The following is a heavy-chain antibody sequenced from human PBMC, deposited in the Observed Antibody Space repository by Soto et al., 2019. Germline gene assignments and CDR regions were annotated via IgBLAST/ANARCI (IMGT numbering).Heavy chain of an antibody. J-gene: IGHJ6*02. CDR2: INPSGGSR. CDR3: ARDVGAYCVDDCYSAYYYGMDV. Sequence: GASVKVSCKASGYTFTSHYMHWVRQAPGQGLEWMGIINPSGGSRNYAQKFQGRVTMTRDTSTSTVYMDLSSLRSDDTAVYYCARDVGAYCVDDCYSAYYYGMDVWGPGTTVTVSS. V-gene: IGHV1-46*01. CDR1: GYTFTSHY. D-gene: IGHD2-21*02.